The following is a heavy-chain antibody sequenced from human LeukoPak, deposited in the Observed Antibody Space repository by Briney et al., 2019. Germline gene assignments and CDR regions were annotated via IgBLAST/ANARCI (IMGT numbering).Heavy chain of an antibody. CDR3: ARRVDYSYDY. J-gene: IGHJ4*02. D-gene: IGHD4-11*01. V-gene: IGHV3-64*01. CDR2: ISSNGGST. Sequence: GGSLRLSCAASGFTFSSYSMNWVRQAPGKGLEYVSAISSNGGSTYYANSVKGRFTISRDNSKNTLYLQVGSLRAEDMAVYYCARRVDYSYDYWGQGTLVTVSS. CDR1: GFTFSSYS.